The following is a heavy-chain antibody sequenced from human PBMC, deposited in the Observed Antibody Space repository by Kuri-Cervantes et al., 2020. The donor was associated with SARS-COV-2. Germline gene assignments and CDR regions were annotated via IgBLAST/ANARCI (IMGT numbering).Heavy chain of an antibody. CDR2: IYHSGSI. CDR1: DDSISRGYY. V-gene: IGHV4-38-2*01. CDR3: ARATSRPTIAAAGYFDS. J-gene: IGHJ4*02. D-gene: IGHD6-25*01. Sequence: GSLRLSCAVSDDSISRGYYWGWIRQSPGKGLEWIGSIYHSGSIFYNPSLKSRVTILLDTSKNQFSLKLTSVTAADTAVYYCARATSRPTIAAAGYFDSWGQGILVTVSS.